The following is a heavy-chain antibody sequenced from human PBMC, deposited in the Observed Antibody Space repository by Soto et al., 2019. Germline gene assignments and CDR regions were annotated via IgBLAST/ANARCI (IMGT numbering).Heavy chain of an antibody. J-gene: IGHJ6*02. CDR2: INPSGGST. CDR3: ARGRSITIFGVVTAQRSNGMDV. CDR1: GYTFTSYY. V-gene: IGHV1-46*01. Sequence: ASVKVSCKASGYTFTSYYMHWVRQAPGQGLEWMGIINPSGGSTSYAQKFQGRVTMTRDTSTSTVYMKLSSLRSEDTAVYYCARGRSITIFGVVTAQRSNGMDVWGQGTTVTVSS. D-gene: IGHD3-3*01.